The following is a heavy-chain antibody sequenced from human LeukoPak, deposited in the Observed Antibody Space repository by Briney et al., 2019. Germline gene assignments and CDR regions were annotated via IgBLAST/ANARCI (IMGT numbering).Heavy chain of an antibody. J-gene: IGHJ3*02. Sequence: GRSLRFSCAASGFTFSSYGMHWVRQAPGKGLEWVAVISYDGSNKYYADSVKGRFTISRDNSKNTLYLQMNSLRAEDTAVYYCAKDKGTTGAYDAFDIWGQGTMVTVSS. D-gene: IGHD1-1*01. V-gene: IGHV3-30*18. CDR1: GFTFSSYG. CDR2: ISYDGSNK. CDR3: AKDKGTTGAYDAFDI.